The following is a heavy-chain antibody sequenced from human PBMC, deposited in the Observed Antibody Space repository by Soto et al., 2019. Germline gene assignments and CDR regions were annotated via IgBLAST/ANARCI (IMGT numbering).Heavy chain of an antibody. V-gene: IGHV3-23*01. CDR2: ISGSGGKT. J-gene: IGHJ6*02. D-gene: IGHD4-17*01. CDR1: GFSFSTYP. CDR3: AKILSTVTTYYYGMDV. Sequence: GGSLRLSCAASGFSFSTYPMVWVRQAPGKRLEAVSSISGSGGKTYYKDSVKGRFTISRDNSKNTVDLQMNSLRPEDTAVYYCAKILSTVTTYYYGMDVWGQGTTVPSP.